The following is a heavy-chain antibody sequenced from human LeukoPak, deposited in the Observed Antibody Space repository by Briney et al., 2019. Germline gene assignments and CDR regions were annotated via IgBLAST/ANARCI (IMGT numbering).Heavy chain of an antibody. CDR1: GYILTELS. CDR2: FDPEDGET. V-gene: IGHV1-24*01. D-gene: IGHD5-18*01. CDR3: ATDVDAAMVTAGVGTY. Sequence: ASVKVSCKVSGYILTELSMHWVRQPPGNGLEWMGGFDPEDGETIYAQKFQDRVTMTEHTSTDTAYMELSSLGFEDTAVYYCATDVDAAMVTAGVGTYWGQGTLVTVSS. J-gene: IGHJ4*02.